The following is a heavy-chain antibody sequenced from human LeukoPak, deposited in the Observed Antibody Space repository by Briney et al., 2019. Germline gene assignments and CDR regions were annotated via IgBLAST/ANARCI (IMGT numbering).Heavy chain of an antibody. V-gene: IGHV3-21*01. J-gene: IGHJ4*02. CDR2: MSSGGTYI. Sequence: GGSLRLSCAASGFTFGSYSMTWVRQAPGKGLEWVSSMSSGGTYIYYADSVRGRFTISRDNAKNSLYLQMNSLRAEDTAVYYCSTAKFDNWGQGTLVTVSS. CDR1: GFTFGSYS. CDR3: STAKFDN.